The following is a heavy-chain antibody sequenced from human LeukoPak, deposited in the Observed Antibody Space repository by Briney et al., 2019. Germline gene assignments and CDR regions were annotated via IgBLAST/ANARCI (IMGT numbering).Heavy chain of an antibody. CDR1: GFTFSSYW. V-gene: IGHV3-7*01. J-gene: IGHJ6*03. CDR2: IKQDGSEK. CDR3: ARDGASDYYGSGSVYYYCYYMDV. D-gene: IGHD3-10*01. Sequence: GGSLRLSCAASGFTFSSYWMSWVRQAPGKGLEWVANIKQDGSEKYYVDSVKGRFTISRDNAKNSLYLQMNSLRAEDTAVYYCARDGASDYYGSGSVYYYCYYMDVWGKGTTVTISS.